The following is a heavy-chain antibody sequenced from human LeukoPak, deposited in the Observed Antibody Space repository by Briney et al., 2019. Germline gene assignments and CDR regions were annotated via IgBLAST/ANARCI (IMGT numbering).Heavy chain of an antibody. J-gene: IGHJ4*02. CDR3: ARDTRWGGEDFGF. V-gene: IGHV4-59*08. D-gene: IGHD2-2*01. CDR1: GGSISTYY. Sequence: KPSETLSLTCTVSGGSISTYYWSWIRQPPGKGLEWIGYISYSGSTNYNPSLKSRVSISVDTSKNQFSLKLSSVTAADTAVYYCARDTRWGGEDFGFWGQGTLVTVSS. CDR2: ISYSGST.